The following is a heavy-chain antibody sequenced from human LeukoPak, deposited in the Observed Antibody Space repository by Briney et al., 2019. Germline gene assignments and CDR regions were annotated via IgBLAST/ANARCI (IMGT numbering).Heavy chain of an antibody. CDR2: IYYSGST. J-gene: IGHJ5*02. Sequence: SETLSLTCSVSGGSIRSYYWNWIRQPPGKGLEWIGYIYYSGSTNYSPSLTSRVSISVDTSKNQFSLKLRSVTAADTAVYYCATSSGWYERNTWGGWFDPWGQGTLVTVSS. CDR3: ATSSGWYERNTWGGWFDP. D-gene: IGHD6-19*01. CDR1: GGSIRSYY. V-gene: IGHV4-59*01.